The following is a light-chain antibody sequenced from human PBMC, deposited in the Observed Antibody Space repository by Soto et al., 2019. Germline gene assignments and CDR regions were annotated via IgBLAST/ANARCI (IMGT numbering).Light chain of an antibody. CDR1: SSDVGAYNY. Sequence: QSALTQPASVSGSPGQSITISCTGTSSDVGAYNYVSWYQHHPGKAPKLMISDVSNRPSGVSNRFSGSKSGNTASLTISGLQAEDEADYYCISYTSDDVRYVFGTGTKLTVL. CDR3: ISYTSDDVRYV. J-gene: IGLJ1*01. V-gene: IGLV2-14*01. CDR2: DVS.